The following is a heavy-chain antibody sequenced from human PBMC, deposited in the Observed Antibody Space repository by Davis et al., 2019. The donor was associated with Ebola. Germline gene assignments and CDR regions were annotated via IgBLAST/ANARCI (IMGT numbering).Heavy chain of an antibody. V-gene: IGHV5-51*01. CDR1: GYKFSDYW. Sequence: GESLKISCKASGYKFSDYWIGWVRQEPGKGLEWMGIIYTGDSDTRYSPSFRGQVTISADKSIKTAFLHWSSLKASDTATYYCASLRRTITGMDDGFDIWGQGTMVTVSS. J-gene: IGHJ3*02. CDR3: ASLRRTITGMDDGFDI. D-gene: IGHD2-8*02. CDR2: IYTGDSDT.